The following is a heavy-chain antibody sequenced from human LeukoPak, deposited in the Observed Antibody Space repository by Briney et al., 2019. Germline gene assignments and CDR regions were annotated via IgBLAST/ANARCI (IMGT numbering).Heavy chain of an antibody. CDR3: ARGIGWFED. D-gene: IGHD2-15*01. CDR1: GFTFSSYG. CDR2: ISGSGGST. V-gene: IGHV3-23*01. J-gene: IGHJ5*02. Sequence: GGSLRLSCAASGFTFSSYGMTWVRQAPGKGLEWVSAISGSGGSTYYADSVKGRSTISRDNSKNTLYLQMNSLRAEDTAVYYCARGIGWFEDWGQGALVTVSS.